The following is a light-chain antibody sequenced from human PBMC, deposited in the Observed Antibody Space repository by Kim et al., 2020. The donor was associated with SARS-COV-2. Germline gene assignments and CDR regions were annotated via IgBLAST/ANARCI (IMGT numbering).Light chain of an antibody. Sequence: GQSITISCTGTSSDIGGYDYVSWFQHHPGKAPKLMIYDVSKRFSGVSDRFSGSKSGNTASLTISGLQAEDEADYYCTSNRGPNTWVFGGGTQLTVL. CDR1: SSDIGGYDY. V-gene: IGLV2-14*03. CDR2: DVS. CDR3: TSNRGPNTWV. J-gene: IGLJ3*02.